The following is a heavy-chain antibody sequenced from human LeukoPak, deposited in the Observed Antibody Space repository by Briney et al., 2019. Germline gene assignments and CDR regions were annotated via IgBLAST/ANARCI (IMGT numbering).Heavy chain of an antibody. D-gene: IGHD5/OR15-5a*01. J-gene: IGHJ6*02. CDR2: IKSKTDGETT. CDR3: TTLRLALAYGVDV. Sequence: GGSLRLSCAASGFTFSNAWMSWVRQAPGQGLEWIGRIKSKTDGETTEYAAPVKGRFTISRDDSKNTLYLQMNSLKTEDTAVYYCTTLRLALAYGVDVWGQGTTVTVS. CDR1: GFTFSNAW. V-gene: IGHV3-15*01.